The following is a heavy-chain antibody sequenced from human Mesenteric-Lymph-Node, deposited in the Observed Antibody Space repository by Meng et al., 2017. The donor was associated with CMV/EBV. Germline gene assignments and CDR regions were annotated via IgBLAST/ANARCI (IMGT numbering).Heavy chain of an antibody. D-gene: IGHD1-26*01. CDR1: GFPFNNYW. V-gene: IGHV3-74*01. J-gene: IGHJ4*02. Sequence: CIASGFPFNNYWMHGVRQAPGKGLVWVSRINPAGITTNYAASVKGRFTVARDNAQNTLYLQMNSLRDEDTAVYYCAKGVSSSGPGDYWGQGALVTVSS. CDR3: AKGVSSSGPGDY. CDR2: INPAGITT.